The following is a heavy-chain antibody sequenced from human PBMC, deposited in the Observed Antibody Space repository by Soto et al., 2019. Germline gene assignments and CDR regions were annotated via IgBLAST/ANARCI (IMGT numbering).Heavy chain of an antibody. J-gene: IGHJ4*02. CDR2: IWYDGSNK. CDR1: GFTFSSYG. Sequence: GGSLRLSFAASGFTFSSYGMHWVRQAPGKGLEWGAVIWYDGSNKYYADSMKGRFTISRDNAKNSLYLEMNSLRAEDTAVYYCARESEDLTSNFDYWGQGTLVTVSS. CDR3: ARESEDLTSNFDY. V-gene: IGHV3-33*08.